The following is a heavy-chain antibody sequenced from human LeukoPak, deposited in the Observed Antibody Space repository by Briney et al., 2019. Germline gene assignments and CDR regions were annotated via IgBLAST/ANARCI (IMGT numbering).Heavy chain of an antibody. CDR2: ISGSGSDT. CDR3: ARVGSIAAAGTPDY. CDR1: GFIFSDYY. Sequence: PGGPLRLSCAASGFIFSDYYMTWIRQAPGKGLEWLSYISGSGSDTNYADSVKGRFTTSRDNAKNSPYLQMNSLRAEDTAVYYCARVGSIAAAGTPDYWGQGTLVTVSA. J-gene: IGHJ4*02. V-gene: IGHV3-11*06. D-gene: IGHD6-13*01.